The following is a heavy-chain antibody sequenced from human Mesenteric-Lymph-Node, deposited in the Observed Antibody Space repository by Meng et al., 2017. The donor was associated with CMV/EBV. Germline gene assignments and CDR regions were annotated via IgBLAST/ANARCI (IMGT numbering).Heavy chain of an antibody. D-gene: IGHD2-2*02. J-gene: IGHJ5*02. CDR1: GYTLTGYY. Sequence: ASVKVSCKASGYTLTGYYIHWVRQAPGQGLEWMGWINPNNGATGYAQKFQGRVTMSRDTTINTAYMELSRLRSDDTAVYFCARGCSTTTCYRGGSWFDPWGQGTQVTVSS. CDR2: INPNNGAT. V-gene: IGHV1-2*02. CDR3: ARGCSTTTCYRGGSWFDP.